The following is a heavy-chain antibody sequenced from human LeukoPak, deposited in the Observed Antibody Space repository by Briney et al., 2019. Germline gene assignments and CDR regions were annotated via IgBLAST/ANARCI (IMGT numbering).Heavy chain of an antibody. V-gene: IGHV3-53*05. D-gene: IGHD6-13*01. CDR1: GFTVSSNY. CDR3: ARRVAAAGTKSGYMDV. J-gene: IGHJ6*03. CDR2: IYSGGST. Sequence: GGSLRLSCAASGFTVSSNYMSWVRQAPGKGLEWVSVIYSGGSTYYADSVKGRFTISRDNSKNTLYLQMGSLRAEDMAVYYCARRVAAAGTKSGYMDVWGKGTTVTVSS.